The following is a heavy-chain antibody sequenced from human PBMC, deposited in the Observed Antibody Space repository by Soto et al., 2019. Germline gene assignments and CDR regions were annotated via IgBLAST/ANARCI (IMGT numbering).Heavy chain of an antibody. V-gene: IGHV6-1*01. J-gene: IGHJ6*02. CDR3: ARDRAWLENYYYYYGMDV. D-gene: IGHD6-19*01. CDR2: TYYRSKWYN. Sequence: SQTLSLTCAISGDSVSSNSAAWNWIRQSPSRGLEWLGRTYYRSKWYNDYAVSVKSRITINPDTSKNQFSLQLNSVTPEDTAVYYCARDRAWLENYYYYYGMDVWGQGTTVTVSS. CDR1: GDSVSSNSAA.